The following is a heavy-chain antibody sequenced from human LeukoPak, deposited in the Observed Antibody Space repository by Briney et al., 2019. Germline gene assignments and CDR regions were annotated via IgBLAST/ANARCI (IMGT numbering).Heavy chain of an antibody. Sequence: GGSLRLSCAASGFTFSNYWMHWVRQAPGKGLVWVSRINSDGSSTTYADSVKGRFTISRDNAKKTLYLQMSSLRAEDTAVYYCATPGDAAGFDYWGQGTLVTVSS. D-gene: IGHD6-13*01. CDR2: INSDGSST. V-gene: IGHV3-74*01. CDR3: ATPGDAAGFDY. J-gene: IGHJ4*02. CDR1: GFTFSNYW.